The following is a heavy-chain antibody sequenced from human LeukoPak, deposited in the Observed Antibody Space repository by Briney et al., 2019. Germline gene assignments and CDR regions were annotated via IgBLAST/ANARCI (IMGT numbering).Heavy chain of an antibody. Sequence: GGSLRLSCAASGFSFDTHWMNLVRQFPGGGLEWVANIKPDGSAEYYVDSVKGRFTISRDNVKNLVYLQLNSLRTEDTAVYYCSGRSGFSSIYWGQGTLVTVSS. D-gene: IGHD2-2*01. V-gene: IGHV3-7*01. J-gene: IGHJ4*02. CDR3: SGRSGFSSIY. CDR2: IKPDGSAE. CDR1: GFSFDTHW.